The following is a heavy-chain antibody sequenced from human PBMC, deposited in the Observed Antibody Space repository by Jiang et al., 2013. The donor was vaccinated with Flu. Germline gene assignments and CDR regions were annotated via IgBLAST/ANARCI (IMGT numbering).Heavy chain of an antibody. CDR1: TFTGYY. V-gene: IGHV1-2*02. Sequence: TFTGYYMHWVRQAPGQGLEWMGWINPNSGGTNYAQKFQGSVTMTRDTSISTAYMELSRLRSDDTAVYYCARDWDILTGYYPHYWGQGTLVTVSS. D-gene: IGHD3-9*01. J-gene: IGHJ4*02. CDR2: INPNSGGT. CDR3: ARDWDILTGYYPHY.